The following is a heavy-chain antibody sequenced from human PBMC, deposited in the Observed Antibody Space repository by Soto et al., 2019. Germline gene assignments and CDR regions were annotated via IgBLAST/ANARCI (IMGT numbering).Heavy chain of an antibody. D-gene: IGHD1-26*01. J-gene: IGHJ4*02. V-gene: IGHV3-30-3*01. Sequence: QVQLVESGGGVVQPGRSLRLSCAASGFTFSSYAMHWVRKAPGKGLEWVAVISYDGSNKYYADSVKGRFTISRDNSKNTLYLQMNSLRAEDTAVYYCASVGGPPFDYWGQGTLVTVSS. CDR1: GFTFSSYA. CDR3: ASVGGPPFDY. CDR2: ISYDGSNK.